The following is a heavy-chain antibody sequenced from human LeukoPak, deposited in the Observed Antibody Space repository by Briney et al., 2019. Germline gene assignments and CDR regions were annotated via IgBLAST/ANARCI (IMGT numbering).Heavy chain of an antibody. V-gene: IGHV1-58*02. CDR3: AADASWGYYYYGMDV. CDR1: GFTFTSSA. D-gene: IGHD2-2*01. Sequence: ASVKVSCKASGFTFTSSAMQWVRQARGQRLEWIGWIVVGSGNTNYAQKFQERVTITRDMSTSTAYMELSSLRSEDTAVYYRAADASWGYYYYGMDVWGQGTTVTVSS. CDR2: IVVGSGNT. J-gene: IGHJ6*02.